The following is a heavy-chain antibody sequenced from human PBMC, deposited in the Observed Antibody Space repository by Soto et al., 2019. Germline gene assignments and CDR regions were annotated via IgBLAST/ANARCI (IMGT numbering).Heavy chain of an antibody. CDR3: ARDSLALFDS. CDR2: IYSSGST. CDR1: DGSVSSGSYY. Sequence: SETLSLTCTVSDGSVSSGSYYWTWIRQPPGKGLEWIGCIYSSGSTLYNPSLKSRVIISVDQSMNQFSLKLSSVTAADTAVYYCARDSLALFDSWGQGTLVTVSS. V-gene: IGHV4-61*01. D-gene: IGHD5-12*01. J-gene: IGHJ4*02.